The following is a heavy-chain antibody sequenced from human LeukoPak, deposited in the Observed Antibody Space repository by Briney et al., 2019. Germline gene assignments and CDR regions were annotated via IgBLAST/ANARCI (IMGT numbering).Heavy chain of an antibody. D-gene: IGHD1-26*01. V-gene: IGHV4-59*08. J-gene: IGHJ4*02. Sequence: SETLSLTCTVSGGSICSYYWTWIRQPPGKGLEWIGYIYYSGSTEYNPSLKSRVTISVDSSKNHFSLKLSSVTAADTAVYYCARAQVGIVGATEFAYWGQGTLVTVSS. CDR3: ARAQVGIVGATEFAY. CDR2: IYYSGST. CDR1: GGSICSYY.